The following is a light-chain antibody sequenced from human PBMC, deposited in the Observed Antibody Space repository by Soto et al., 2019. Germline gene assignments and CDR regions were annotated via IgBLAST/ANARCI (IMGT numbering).Light chain of an antibody. J-gene: IGLJ1*01. CDR1: SSDVGAYNF. CDR2: DVN. CDR3: CSYAGNYKYV. V-gene: IGLV2-11*01. Sequence: QSVLTQPHSVSGSPGQSGTISCTGTSSDVGAYNFASWYQQRPGTAPRLIIYDVNKRPSGVPDRFSGSKSGNTASLTISGLQAEDEADYYCCSYAGNYKYVFGSGTKVTVL.